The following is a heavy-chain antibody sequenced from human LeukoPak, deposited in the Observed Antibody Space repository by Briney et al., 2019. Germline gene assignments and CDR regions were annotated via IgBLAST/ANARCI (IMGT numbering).Heavy chain of an antibody. Sequence: GGSLRLSCAASGFTFSSYAMHWVRQAPGKVLEWVAVISYDGSNKYYADSVKGRFTISRDNSKNTLYLQMNSLRAEDTAVYYCARALGLLYAFDIWGQGTMVTVSS. J-gene: IGHJ3*02. D-gene: IGHD1-26*01. CDR2: ISYDGSNK. CDR3: ARALGLLYAFDI. CDR1: GFTFSSYA. V-gene: IGHV3-30-3*01.